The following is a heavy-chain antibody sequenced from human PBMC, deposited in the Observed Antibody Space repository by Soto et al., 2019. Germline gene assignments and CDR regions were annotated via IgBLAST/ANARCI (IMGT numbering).Heavy chain of an antibody. CDR2: INPSGGST. Sequence: ASVKVSCKASGYTFTSYYMHWVQQAPGQGLEWMGIINPSGGSTSYAQKFQGRVTMTRDTSTSTVYMELSSLRSEDTAVYYCALLPYYYDSSGRFDYWGQGTLVTVSS. CDR3: ALLPYYYDSSGRFDY. CDR1: GYTFTSYY. J-gene: IGHJ4*02. D-gene: IGHD3-22*01. V-gene: IGHV1-46*01.